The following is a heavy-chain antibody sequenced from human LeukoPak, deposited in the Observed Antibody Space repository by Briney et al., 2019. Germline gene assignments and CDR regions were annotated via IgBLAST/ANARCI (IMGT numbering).Heavy chain of an antibody. CDR1: GCSISRYY. CDR3: ARDLNVLITMVRGVSPSDAFDI. J-gene: IGHJ3*02. Sequence: PSETLSLTCTVSGCSISRYYWSWIRQPAGKGLEWIGRIYTSGSTNYNPSLKSRVTMSVDTSKNQFSLKLRSVTAADTAVYYCARDLNVLITMVRGVSPSDAFDIWGQGTMVTVSS. D-gene: IGHD3-10*01. CDR2: IYTSGST. V-gene: IGHV4-4*07.